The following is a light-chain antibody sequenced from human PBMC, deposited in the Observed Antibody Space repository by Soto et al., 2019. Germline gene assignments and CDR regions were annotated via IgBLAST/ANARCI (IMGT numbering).Light chain of an antibody. Sequence: DIQMTQSPSSLSASVGDRVSITCRASQDIRHYLAWYQQKPGKVPKLLIFSASTLQSGVSSRFSGSGSGTDFTLTISSLQPADFATYYCQQYNSYWTFGPGTKVDIK. J-gene: IGKJ1*01. V-gene: IGKV1-27*01. CDR1: QDIRHY. CDR2: SAS. CDR3: QQYNSYWT.